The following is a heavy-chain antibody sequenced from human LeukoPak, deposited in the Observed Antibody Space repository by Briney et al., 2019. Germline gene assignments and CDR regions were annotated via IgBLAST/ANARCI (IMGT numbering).Heavy chain of an antibody. CDR1: GGSISSSSYY. CDR2: IYYSGST. Sequence: SETLSLTCTVSGGSISSSSYYWGWIRQPPGKGLEWIGSIYYSGSTYYNPSLKSRVTISVDTSKNQFSLKLSSVTAADTAVYYCARGIMIVGVPWFDPWGQGTLVTVSS. J-gene: IGHJ5*02. D-gene: IGHD3-22*01. V-gene: IGHV4-39*07. CDR3: ARGIMIVGVPWFDP.